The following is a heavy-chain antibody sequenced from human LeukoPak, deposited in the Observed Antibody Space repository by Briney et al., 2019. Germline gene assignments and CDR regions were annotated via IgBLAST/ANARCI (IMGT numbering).Heavy chain of an antibody. Sequence: GGSLRLSCAASGFTFSSNGMNWVRQAPGKGLEWVSYISATGGTIYYADSVKGRFTISRDNANTSLYLQMNSLSVEDTALYSCARNSPDGGGGRYFDWLPVFWGQGTLVTVSS. D-gene: IGHD3-9*01. CDR2: ISATGGTI. J-gene: IGHJ4*02. V-gene: IGHV3-48*03. CDR1: GFTFSSNG. CDR3: ARNSPDGGGGRYFDWLPVF.